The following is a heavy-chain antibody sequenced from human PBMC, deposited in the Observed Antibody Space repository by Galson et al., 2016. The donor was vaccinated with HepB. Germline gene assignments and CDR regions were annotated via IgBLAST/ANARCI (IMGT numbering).Heavy chain of an antibody. D-gene: IGHD3-16*01. Sequence: SLRLSCAASGFDLKDYYMSWIRQVPGKGLEWVSIVYNSGKTYYADSVKGRFAVSRDESKNTLYLQMNSLRVEDTAVYYCARDWGYWGQGTLVTVSS. CDR2: VYNSGKT. CDR3: ARDWGY. V-gene: IGHV3-53*01. J-gene: IGHJ1*01. CDR1: GFDLKDYY.